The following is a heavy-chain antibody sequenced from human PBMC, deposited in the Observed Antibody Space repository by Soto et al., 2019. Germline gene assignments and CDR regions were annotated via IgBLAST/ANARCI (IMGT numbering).Heavy chain of an antibody. CDR1: GYSFTSYW. V-gene: IGHV5-10-1*01. D-gene: IGHD2-15*01. CDR2: IDPSDSYT. CDR3: ARSNSGSCYSSCTYAFDI. Sequence: GESLKISCKGSGYSFTSYWISWVRQMPGKGLEWMGRIDPSDSYTNYSPSFQGHVTISADKSISTAYLQWSSLKASDTAMYYCARSNSGSCYSSCTYAFDIWGQGTMVTVSS. J-gene: IGHJ3*02.